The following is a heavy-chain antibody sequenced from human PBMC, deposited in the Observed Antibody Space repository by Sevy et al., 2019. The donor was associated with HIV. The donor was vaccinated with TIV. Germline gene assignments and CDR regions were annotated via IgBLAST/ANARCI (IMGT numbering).Heavy chain of an antibody. J-gene: IGHJ4*02. CDR1: GFTFTNYG. Sequence: GGSLRLSCAASGFTFTNYGMHWVRQAPGKGLEWVSGISNSGANTYYADSVRGRFTVSRDNSKITVDLKLNSLRAEDTAIYYCAKEWTLLSDWYGEFDYWGQGTLVTVSS. CDR3: AKEWTLLSDWYGEFDY. D-gene: IGHD6-19*01. V-gene: IGHV3-23*01. CDR2: ISNSGANT.